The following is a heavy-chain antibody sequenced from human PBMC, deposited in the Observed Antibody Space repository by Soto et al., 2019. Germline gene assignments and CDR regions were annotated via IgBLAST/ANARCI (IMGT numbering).Heavy chain of an antibody. D-gene: IGHD6-13*01. V-gene: IGHV1-8*01. Sequence: GASVKVSCKAYGYTFIDFDINWVRQAAGQGLEWMGWMNPNTGNTAYAQKFQGRLTLTRDTSISAAYMDLSSLTSEDTVVYYCARGFSSYSDFWAQGTLVTV. J-gene: IGHJ4*02. CDR3: ARGFSSYSDF. CDR2: MNPNTGNT. CDR1: GYTFIDFD.